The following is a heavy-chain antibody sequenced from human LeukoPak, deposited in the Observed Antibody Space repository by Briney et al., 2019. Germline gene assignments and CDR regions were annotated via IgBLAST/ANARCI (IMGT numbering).Heavy chain of an antibody. CDR3: ARSVGMVRVNWFDP. D-gene: IGHD3-10*01. V-gene: IGHV1-69*13. Sequence: SVKVSCKASGGTFGSYAISWVRQAPGQGLEWTGGIIPIFGTANYAQKFQGRVTITADESTSTAYMELSSLRSEDTAVYYCARSVGMVRVNWFDPWGQGTLVTVSS. CDR2: IIPIFGTA. CDR1: GGTFGSYA. J-gene: IGHJ5*02.